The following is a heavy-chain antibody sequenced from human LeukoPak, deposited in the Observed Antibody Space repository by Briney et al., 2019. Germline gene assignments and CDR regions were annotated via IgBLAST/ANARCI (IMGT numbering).Heavy chain of an antibody. CDR3: ARCSGGSSYSYYSYYGMDF. CDR1: VFTFSSYE. D-gene: IGHD2-15*01. Sequence: GGSLRLSCAASVFTFSSYEMNWVRQAPGKGREWVSYISSSGSTIYYADAVKGRFTISRNNAKNSLYLQMNRLSAEDAAVYYCARCSGGSSYSYYSYYGMDFWGQGTTVTVSS. J-gene: IGHJ6*02. CDR2: ISSSGSTI. V-gene: IGHV3-48*03.